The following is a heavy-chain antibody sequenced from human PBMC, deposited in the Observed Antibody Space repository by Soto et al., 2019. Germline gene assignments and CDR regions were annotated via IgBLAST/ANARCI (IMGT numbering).Heavy chain of an antibody. D-gene: IGHD6-13*01. CDR3: AKGSAGGRPYYFDH. CDR2: ISDSGGST. Sequence: VGSLRLSCAASGFTSSGYAMSWVRQAPGKGLEWVSAISDSGGSTWYADSVKGRFTISRDNSVNTVSLQMNSLRAEDTALYYCAKGSAGGRPYYFDHWGQGALVTVSS. CDR1: GFTSSGYA. V-gene: IGHV3-23*01. J-gene: IGHJ4*02.